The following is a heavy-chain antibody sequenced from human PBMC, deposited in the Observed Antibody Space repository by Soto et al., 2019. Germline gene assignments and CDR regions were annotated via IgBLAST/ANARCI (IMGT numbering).Heavy chain of an antibody. CDR2: IYTSGST. J-gene: IGHJ4*02. CDR1: GGSISSYY. D-gene: IGHD3-3*01. Sequence: PSETLSLTCTVSGGSISSYYWSWIRQPAGKGLEWIGRIYTSGSTNYNPSLKSRVTMSVDTSKNQFSLKLSSVTAAATAVYDCAREDYEFWSGYGPLDYWGQGTRGTVAS. V-gene: IGHV4-4*07. CDR3: AREDYEFWSGYGPLDY.